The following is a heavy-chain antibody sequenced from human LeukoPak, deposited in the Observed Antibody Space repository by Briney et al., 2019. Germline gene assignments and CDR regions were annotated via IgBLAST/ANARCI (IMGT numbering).Heavy chain of an antibody. D-gene: IGHD3-22*01. Sequence: GRSLRLSCAASGFTFDDYAMHWVRQAPGKGLEWVSGISWNSGSIGYADSVKGRFTISRDNAKNSLYLQMNSLRAEDMALYYCAKTEYYYDSSGYSGYFDYWGQGTLVTVSS. CDR2: ISWNSGSI. CDR1: GFTFDDYA. CDR3: AKTEYYYDSSGYSGYFDY. J-gene: IGHJ4*02. V-gene: IGHV3-9*03.